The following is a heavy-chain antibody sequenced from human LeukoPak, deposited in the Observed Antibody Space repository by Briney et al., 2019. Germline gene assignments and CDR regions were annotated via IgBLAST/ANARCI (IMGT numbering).Heavy chain of an antibody. CDR2: ISASGDST. V-gene: IGHV3-23*01. CDR1: GFTFSSYA. CDR3: ARSGAAGTFDY. Sequence: GGSLRLSCAASGFTFSSYAMNWVRQAPGKGLEWVSAISASGDSTYYADSVKGRFTISRDNSKNTLYLQMNSLRGEDTAVYYCARSGAAGTFDYWGQGTLVTVSS. D-gene: IGHD6-13*01. J-gene: IGHJ4*02.